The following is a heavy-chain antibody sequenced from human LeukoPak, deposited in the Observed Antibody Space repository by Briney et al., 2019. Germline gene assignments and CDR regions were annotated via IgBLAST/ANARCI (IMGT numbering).Heavy chain of an antibody. Sequence: TLSLTCTVSGGSISSSSYYWGWIRQHPGKGLEWIGYIYYSGSTYYNPSLKSRVALSVDTSKNQFSLKLSSLTAADTAVYYCARGPAGPWGQGTLVTVSS. CDR3: ARGPAGP. J-gene: IGHJ5*02. V-gene: IGHV4-31*03. CDR2: IYYSGST. CDR1: GGSISSSSYY.